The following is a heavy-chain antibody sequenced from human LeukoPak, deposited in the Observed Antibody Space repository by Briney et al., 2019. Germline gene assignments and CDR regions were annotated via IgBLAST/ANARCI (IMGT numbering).Heavy chain of an antibody. CDR2: IYHSGST. CDR1: GYSISSGDY. Sequence: SETLSLTCAVSGYSISSGDYWGWIRQPPGKGLERIGIIYHSGSTYYNPSLKSRVTISVDTSKNQFSLKLSSVTAAGTAVYYCARDHGYYYGSGSYYPQPFDYWGQGTLVTVSS. D-gene: IGHD3-10*01. V-gene: IGHV4-38-2*02. CDR3: ARDHGYYYGSGSYYPQPFDY. J-gene: IGHJ4*02.